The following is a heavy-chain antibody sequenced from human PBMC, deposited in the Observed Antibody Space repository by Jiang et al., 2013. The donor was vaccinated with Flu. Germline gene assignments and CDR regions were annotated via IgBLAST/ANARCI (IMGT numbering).Heavy chain of an antibody. Sequence: VQLVESGGGLVKPGGSLRLSCAASGFTFNSAWLSWVRQAPGKGLEWVGRLKSKTDGGTADYAAPVKGRFTLSREDSNNTLYLQMNSLKTEDTAVYYCTTGSVLGTLTHGEDHWGQGTLVTVSS. J-gene: IGHJ4*02. V-gene: IGHV3-15*01. CDR1: GFTFNSAW. CDR2: LKSKTDGGTA. D-gene: IGHD3-10*01. CDR3: TTGSVLGTLTHGEDH.